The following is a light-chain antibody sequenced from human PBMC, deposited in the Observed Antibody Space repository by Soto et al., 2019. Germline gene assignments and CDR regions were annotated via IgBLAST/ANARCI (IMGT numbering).Light chain of an antibody. V-gene: IGLV2-23*02. J-gene: IGLJ1*01. CDR3: CSYVGSSTSYG. CDR2: EVN. Sequence: QSALTQPASVSGSPGQSITISCTGTSGDVGNYNLVSWYQQHPGKAPKLMIYEVNKWPSGVSNRFSGSKSGNTASLTISGLQAEDEADYYCCSYVGSSTSYGFGTGNKVTVL. CDR1: SGDVGNYNL.